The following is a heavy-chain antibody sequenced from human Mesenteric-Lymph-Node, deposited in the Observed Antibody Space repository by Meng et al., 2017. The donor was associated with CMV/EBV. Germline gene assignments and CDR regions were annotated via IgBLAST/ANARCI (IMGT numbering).Heavy chain of an antibody. CDR3: TRGHLHYYAAFDI. CDR2: IDNDGSTT. D-gene: IGHD1-26*01. V-gene: IGHV3-74*03. CDR1: GFTFSSHW. J-gene: IGHJ3*02. Sequence: AASGFTFSSHWIHWVRQAPGKGPVWVSRIDNDGSTTAYADSVKGRFTISRDNAKNTLFLQMNSLRAEDTAVYYCTRGHLHYYAAFDIWGQGTMVTVSS.